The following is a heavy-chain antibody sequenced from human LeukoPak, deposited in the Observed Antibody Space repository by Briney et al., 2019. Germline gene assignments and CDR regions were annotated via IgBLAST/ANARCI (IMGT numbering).Heavy chain of an antibody. CDR1: GFSISSGYY. V-gene: IGHV4-38-2*02. J-gene: IGHJ4*02. D-gene: IGHD6-13*01. CDR2: IYHSGST. CDR3: ARDGLGYSSSSGVY. Sequence: SETLSLTCTVSGFSISSGYYWGWIRQPPGKGLQWIWSIYHSGSTYYNPSLKSRVTMSVDTSKNQFSLNLSSVTAADTALYYCARDGLGYSSSSGVYWGQGIMVTVSS.